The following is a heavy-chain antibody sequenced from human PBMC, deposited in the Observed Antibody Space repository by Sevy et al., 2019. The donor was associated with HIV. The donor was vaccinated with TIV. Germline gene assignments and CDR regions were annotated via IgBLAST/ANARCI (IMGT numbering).Heavy chain of an antibody. V-gene: IGHV4-34*01. J-gene: IGHJ4*02. CDR1: GGSFSGYY. CDR3: ASGIAAAGDDY. D-gene: IGHD6-13*01. Sequence: SETLSLTCAVYGGSFSGYYWSWIRQPPGKGLGWIGEINHSGSTNYNPSLKSRVTISVDTSKNQFSLKLSSVTAADTAVYYCASGIAAAGDDYWGQGTLVTVSS. CDR2: INHSGST.